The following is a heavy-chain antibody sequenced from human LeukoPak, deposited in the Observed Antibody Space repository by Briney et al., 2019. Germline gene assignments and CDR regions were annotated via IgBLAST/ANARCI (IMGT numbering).Heavy chain of an antibody. D-gene: IGHD3-22*01. CDR3: ARAYYDSSGSLYYFDY. Sequence: RASVNVSCKASGGTFSSYAISWVRQAPGQGLEWMGGIIPIFGTANYAQKFQGRVTITADESTSTAYMELSSLRSEDTAVYYCARAYYDSSGSLYYFDYWGQGTLVTVSS. J-gene: IGHJ4*02. CDR2: IIPIFGTA. V-gene: IGHV1-69*13. CDR1: GGTFSSYA.